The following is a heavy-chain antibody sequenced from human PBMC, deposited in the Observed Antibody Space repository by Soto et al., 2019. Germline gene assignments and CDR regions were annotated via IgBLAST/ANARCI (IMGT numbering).Heavy chain of an antibody. V-gene: IGHV4-39*01. CDR3: ARLQAAVPHY. CDR2: IFYDGYT. Sequence: QLQLQESGPGLVKPSETLSLTCTVSGDSISGSPYFWGWIRQPPGKGLEWIASIFYDGYTYYTPSLKSRAIISMDTSKNRFSLKLTSVAAADTAIYFCARLQAAVPHYWGQGTLVIVSS. CDR1: GDSISGSPYF. J-gene: IGHJ4*02. D-gene: IGHD6-13*01.